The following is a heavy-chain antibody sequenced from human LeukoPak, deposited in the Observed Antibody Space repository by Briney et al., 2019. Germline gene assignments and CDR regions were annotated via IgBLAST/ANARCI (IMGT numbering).Heavy chain of an antibody. CDR3: EKDRGWYFDY. Sequence: GALRLSCAASGFTFSSYGMHWVRQAPGKGLEWVAFIRYDGSNKYYADSVKGRFTISRDNSKNTLYLQMNSLRAEDTAVHYCEKDRGWYFDYWGQGTLVTVSS. J-gene: IGHJ4*02. V-gene: IGHV3-30*02. CDR2: IRYDGSNK. CDR1: GFTFSSYG.